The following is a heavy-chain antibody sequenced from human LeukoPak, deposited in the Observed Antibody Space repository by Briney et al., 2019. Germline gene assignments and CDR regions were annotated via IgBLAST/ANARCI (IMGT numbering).Heavy chain of an antibody. J-gene: IGHJ4*02. CDR3: ARQGPTVTWDY. V-gene: IGHV5-51*01. CDR1: GYRFTTYW. D-gene: IGHD4-11*01. Sequence: GESLKISCKASGYRFTTYWVGWVRPMPGKGLEWMGIIYPGDSDTRYSPSFQGQVTISADKSITTAYLQWSSLKASDTAMYYCARQGPTVTWDYWGQGTLVTVSS. CDR2: IYPGDSDT.